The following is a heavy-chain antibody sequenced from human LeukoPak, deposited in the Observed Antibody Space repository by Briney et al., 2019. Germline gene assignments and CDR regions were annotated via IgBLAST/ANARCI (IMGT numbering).Heavy chain of an antibody. V-gene: IGHV4-61*01. D-gene: IGHD3-22*01. CDR3: ARGWRYYDSSGYYGYYYYYGMDV. Sequence: SETLSLTCFVSGDSVSSTSVHWGWIRQPPGKNLEWIGHIYYSGSTNYNPSLKSRVTISVDTSKNQLSLKLSSVTAADTAVYYCARGWRYYDSSGYYGYYYYYGMDVWGQGTTVTVSS. J-gene: IGHJ6*02. CDR2: IYYSGST. CDR1: GDSVSSTSVH.